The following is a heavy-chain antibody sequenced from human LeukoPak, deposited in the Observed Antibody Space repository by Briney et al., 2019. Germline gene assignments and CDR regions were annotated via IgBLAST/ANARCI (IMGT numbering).Heavy chain of an antibody. CDR3: ARPPEGYSYGFYFGH. Sequence: GGSLRLSCATSGFTINDYFMSWVRQAPGKGLEWVAYVSSTGSTTYYADSVKGRFTISRDNAKSSLYLQLNSLRAQDTAVYYCARPPEGYSYGFYFGHWGQGAPVIVSS. D-gene: IGHD5-18*01. CDR2: VSSTGSTT. V-gene: IGHV3-11*01. J-gene: IGHJ4*02. CDR1: GFTINDYF.